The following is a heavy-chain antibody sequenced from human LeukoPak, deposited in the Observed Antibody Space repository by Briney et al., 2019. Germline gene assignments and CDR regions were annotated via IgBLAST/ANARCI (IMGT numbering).Heavy chain of an antibody. V-gene: IGHV1-69*04. Sequence: SVKVSCKASGGTFSSYTISWVRQAPGQGLEWMGRVIPILGIANYAQKFQGRVTITADKSTSTAYMELSSLRSEDTAVYYCARERVIVVVPAGHRWFDPWGQGTLVTVSS. CDR1: GGTFSSYT. CDR3: ARERVIVVVPAGHRWFDP. J-gene: IGHJ5*02. CDR2: VIPILGIA. D-gene: IGHD2-2*01.